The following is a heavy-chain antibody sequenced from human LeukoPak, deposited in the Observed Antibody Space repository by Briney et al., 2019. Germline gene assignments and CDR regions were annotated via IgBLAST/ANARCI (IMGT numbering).Heavy chain of an antibody. Sequence: PGGSLRLPCAASGFTFSNAWMSWVRQAPGKGLEWVSSISSSSSYIYYADSVKGRFTISRDNAKNSLYLQMNSLRAEDTAVYYCARDHVDTAMVRSYWGQGTLVTVSS. J-gene: IGHJ4*02. CDR1: GFTFSNAW. V-gene: IGHV3-21*01. CDR2: ISSSSSYI. D-gene: IGHD5-18*01. CDR3: ARDHVDTAMVRSY.